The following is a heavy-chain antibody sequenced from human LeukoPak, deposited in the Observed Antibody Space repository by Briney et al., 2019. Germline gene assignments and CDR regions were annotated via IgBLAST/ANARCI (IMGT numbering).Heavy chain of an antibody. V-gene: IGHV4-4*07. D-gene: IGHD2-2*01. CDR2: IYISGST. Sequence: SGTLSLTCSVSGGSVRSYYWSWIRQTAGGELEYIGRIYISGSTNYNPSFKSRVTMSIDTSKNQFSLKLRSVTAADTAIYFCARDPFIVVIPAAPWGQGTLVTVSS. J-gene: IGHJ5*02. CDR1: GGSVRSYY. CDR3: ARDPFIVVIPAAP.